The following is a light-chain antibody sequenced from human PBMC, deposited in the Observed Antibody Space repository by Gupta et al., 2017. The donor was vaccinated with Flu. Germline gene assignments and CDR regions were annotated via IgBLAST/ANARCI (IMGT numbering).Light chain of an antibody. J-gene: IGKJ2*01. CDR3: QQYNSYPYT. V-gene: IGKV1-5*03. CDR2: KAS. CDR1: QSISNW. Sequence: DIQMTQSPSTLSASAGDRVTITCRANQSISNWLAWYQQKPGKAPKLLIHKASALESGVPSRFSGSGSGTDFTLTITGLQTDDFATYYCQQYNSYPYTFGQGTKLEIK.